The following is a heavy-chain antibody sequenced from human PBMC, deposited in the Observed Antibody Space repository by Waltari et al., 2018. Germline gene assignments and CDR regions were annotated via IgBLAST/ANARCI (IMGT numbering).Heavy chain of an antibody. CDR3: ARDPVSASASGGFDV. CDR1: GYRFTDYN. V-gene: IGHV1-2*02. CDR2: TNPYRGGT. Sequence: QVQVVQSGAEVKKPGASVNVSCKAYGYRFTDYNIHWVRQAPGQGLEWVGWTNPYRGGTYFAQKFQGRVTMTRATSTGTAYMELSGLRSDDTGVYYCARDPVSASASGGFDVWGQGTMVTVSS. J-gene: IGHJ3*01. D-gene: IGHD6-13*01.